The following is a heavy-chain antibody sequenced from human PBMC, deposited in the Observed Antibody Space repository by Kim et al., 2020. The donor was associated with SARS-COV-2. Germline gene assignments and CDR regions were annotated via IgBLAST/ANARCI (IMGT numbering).Heavy chain of an antibody. J-gene: IGHJ5*02. CDR1: GGAISSYY. V-gene: IGHV4-59*08. CDR2: IYYSGST. D-gene: IGHD3-3*01. Sequence: SETLSLTCTVSGGAISSYYWSWIRQPPGKGLEWIGYIYYSGSTNYNPSLKSRVTISVDTSKNQFSLKLSSVTAADTAVYYCARTYYDFWSGYFFFDPLG. CDR3: ARTYYDFWSGYFFFDP.